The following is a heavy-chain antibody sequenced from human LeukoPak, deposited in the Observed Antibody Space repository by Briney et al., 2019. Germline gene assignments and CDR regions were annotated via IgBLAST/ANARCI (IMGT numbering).Heavy chain of an antibody. D-gene: IGHD2-2*01. CDR2: INEDGSEA. CDR3: ARGGGVGTVDY. J-gene: IGHJ4*02. CDR1: GFSFSKFW. V-gene: IGHV3-7*01. Sequence: GGSLRLSCAASGFSFSKFWMSWVRQAPGEGLEWVANINEDGSEAYCVDSVKGRFTISRDNAKNSLYLQMNRLRADDTAVYYCARGGGVGTVDYWGQGALVTVSS.